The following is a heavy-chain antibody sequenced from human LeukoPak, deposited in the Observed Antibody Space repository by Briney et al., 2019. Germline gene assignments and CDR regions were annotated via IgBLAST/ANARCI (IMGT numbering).Heavy chain of an antibody. CDR1: GFTFSSYA. CDR3: ARDRYSGSYDY. CDR2: ISYDGSNK. V-gene: IGHV3-30-3*01. D-gene: IGHD1-26*01. J-gene: IGHJ4*02. Sequence: PGGSLRLSCAASGFTFSSYAMHWVRQAPGKGLEWVAVISYDGSNKYYADSVKGRFTISRDNSKNTLYLQMNSLRAEDTAVYYCARDRYSGSYDYWGQGTLVTVSS.